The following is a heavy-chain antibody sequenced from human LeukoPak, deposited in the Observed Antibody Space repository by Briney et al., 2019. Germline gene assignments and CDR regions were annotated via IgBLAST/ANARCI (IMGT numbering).Heavy chain of an antibody. CDR2: ISTGSSTT. CDR1: EFAFSTYN. CDR3: ARVAAGYSVNYFDY. Sequence: GGSLRLSCAASEFAFSTYNMNWFRQAPGKGLEWVSYISTGSSTTYYADSVKGRFTISRDNVENSLYLQMNSQRDEDTAVYYCARVAAGYSVNYFDYWGQGTLVTVSS. D-gene: IGHD4-23*01. J-gene: IGHJ4*02. V-gene: IGHV3-48*02.